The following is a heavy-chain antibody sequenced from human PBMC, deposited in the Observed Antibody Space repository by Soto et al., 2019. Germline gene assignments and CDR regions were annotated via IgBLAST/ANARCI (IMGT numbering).Heavy chain of an antibody. D-gene: IGHD5-18*01. V-gene: IGHV3-7*03. Sequence: GGSLRLSCAASGFTFSNYWMSWVRQAPGKGLEWVANIKEDGSEQYYVDSVKGRFTISRDNAKNSLYLQMNSLRAEDTAVYYCAKHLNVDTAPLWSYYYYYGMDVWGQGTTVTVSS. CDR3: AKHLNVDTAPLWSYYYYYGMDV. CDR1: GFTFSNYW. J-gene: IGHJ6*02. CDR2: IKEDGSEQ.